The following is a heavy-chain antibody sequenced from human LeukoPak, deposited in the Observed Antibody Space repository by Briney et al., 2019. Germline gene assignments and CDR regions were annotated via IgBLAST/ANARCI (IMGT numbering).Heavy chain of an antibody. Sequence: PGGSLRLSCAASGFTFSSYGMSWVRQAPGKGLEWVSAISGSGGSTYYADSVKGRFTISRDNSKNTLYLQMNSLRAEDTAVYYCAKSPWGDYADYYFDYWGQGTLVTVSS. CDR3: AKSPWGDYADYYFDY. V-gene: IGHV3-23*01. D-gene: IGHD4-17*01. J-gene: IGHJ4*02. CDR1: GFTFSSYG. CDR2: ISGSGGST.